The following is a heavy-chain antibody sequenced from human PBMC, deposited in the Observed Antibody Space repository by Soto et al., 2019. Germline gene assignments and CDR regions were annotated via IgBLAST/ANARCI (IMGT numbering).Heavy chain of an antibody. V-gene: IGHV3-23*01. CDR2: ISGSGGST. Sequence: GGSLRLSCAASGFTFSSYDMSWVRQAPGKGLEWVSAISGSGGSTYYADSVKGRFTISRDNSKNTLYLQMNSLRAEDTAVYYCAKDEFCSSTSCYTFAYFQHWGQGTLVTVSS. J-gene: IGHJ1*01. CDR3: AKDEFCSSTSCYTFAYFQH. D-gene: IGHD2-2*02. CDR1: GFTFSSYD.